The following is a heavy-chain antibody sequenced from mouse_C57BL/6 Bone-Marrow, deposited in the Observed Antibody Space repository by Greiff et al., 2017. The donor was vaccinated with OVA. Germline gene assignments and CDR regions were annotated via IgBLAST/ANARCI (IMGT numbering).Heavy chain of an antibody. CDR2: INPSSGYT. CDR3: ARLPYYYGSILYYYAMDY. J-gene: IGHJ4*01. V-gene: IGHV1-4*01. CDR1: GYTFTSYT. D-gene: IGHD1-1*01. Sequence: QVQLQQSGAELARPGASVKMSCKASGYTFTSYTMHWVKQRPGQGLEWIGYINPSSGYTKYNQKFKDKATLTADKSSSTAYMQLSSLTSEDSAVYDCARLPYYYGSILYYYAMDYWGQGTSVTVSS.